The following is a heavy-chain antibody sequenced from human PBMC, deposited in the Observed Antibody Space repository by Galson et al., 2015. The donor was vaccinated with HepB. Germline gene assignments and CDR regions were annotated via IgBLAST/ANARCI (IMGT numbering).Heavy chain of an antibody. CDR2: ISGSGGST. V-gene: IGHV3-23*01. J-gene: IGHJ1*01. CDR1: GFTFSSYA. Sequence: SLRLSCAASGFTFSSYAMSWVRQAPGKGLEWVSAISGSGGSTYYADSVKGRFTISRDKSKNTLYLQMNSRMAEDTAVYYCAKTFYYDRSSYSHWGQGTLGTVSS. D-gene: IGHD3-22*01. CDR3: AKTFYYDRSSYSH.